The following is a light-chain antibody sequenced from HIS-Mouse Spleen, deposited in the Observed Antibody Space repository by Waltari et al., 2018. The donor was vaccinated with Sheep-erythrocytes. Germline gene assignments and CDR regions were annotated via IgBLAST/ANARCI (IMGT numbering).Light chain of an antibody. CDR3: SSYTSSSTWV. J-gene: IGLJ3*02. CDR2: EVS. V-gene: IGLV2-14*01. Sequence: QSALTQPASVSGPPGQSITISCTGTSSHVGGFNYVPWYQQPPGKAPKLMIYEVSNRPSGVSNRFSGSKSGNTASLTISGLQAEDEADYYCSSYTSSSTWVFGGGTKLTVL. CDR1: SSHVGGFNY.